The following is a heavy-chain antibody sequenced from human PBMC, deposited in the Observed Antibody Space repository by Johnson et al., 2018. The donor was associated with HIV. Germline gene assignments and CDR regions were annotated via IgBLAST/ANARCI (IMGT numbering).Heavy chain of an antibody. V-gene: IGHV3-30*04. CDR1: GFTFSSYA. Sequence: QVQLVESGGGVVHPGSSLRLSCAASGFTFSSYAMHWVRQAPGQGLEWVAFLFSDGSITYYADSVKGRFTISSDNSKNTLYLQMNRLRAENTAVYYCVRPAAAGRDDAFDIWGQGTMVTVSS. CDR3: VRPAAAGRDDAFDI. CDR2: LFSDGSIT. J-gene: IGHJ3*02. D-gene: IGHD6-13*01.